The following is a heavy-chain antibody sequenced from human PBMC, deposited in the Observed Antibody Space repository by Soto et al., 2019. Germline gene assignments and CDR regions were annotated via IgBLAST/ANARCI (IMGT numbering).Heavy chain of an antibody. CDR2: VYSTGTT. V-gene: IGHV4-30-4*08. D-gene: IGHD1-1*01. CDR3: ARVGKLVALKDGTPACFYAMDV. Sequence: SQTRSRTGAVSPDSHKSCDFYWTFIRKPPGTPLEWIGYVYSTGTTTCSPSLKSRVDMSQVTSENKTSLKVRSVTAAAAAVSFCARVGKLVALKDGTPACFYAMDVCGGGSTVTV. J-gene: IGHJ6*02. CDR1: PDSHKSCDFY.